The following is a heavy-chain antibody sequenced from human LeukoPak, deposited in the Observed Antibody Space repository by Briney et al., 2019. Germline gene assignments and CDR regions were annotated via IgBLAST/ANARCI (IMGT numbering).Heavy chain of an antibody. D-gene: IGHD2-2*01. CDR3: TRAPHPRCSSSGCYLDY. J-gene: IGHJ4*02. CDR2: IQAKAYGGAT. Sequence: GRSLRLSCSTSGFTFGDYAMSWVRQAPGKGLEWVGFIQAKAYGGATKYAASVNGRFSISRDDSQSIANLQMDDLKTEDTAVYYCTRAPHPRCSSSGCYLDYWGQGTLVTVSS. V-gene: IGHV3-49*04. CDR1: GFTFGDYA.